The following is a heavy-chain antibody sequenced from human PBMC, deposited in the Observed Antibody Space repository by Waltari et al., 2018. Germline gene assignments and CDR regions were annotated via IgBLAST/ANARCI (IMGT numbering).Heavy chain of an antibody. V-gene: IGHV4-34*01. J-gene: IGHJ6*02. Sequence: QVQLQQWGAGLLKPSETLSLTCAVYGGSFSGYYWSWIRQPPGKGLEWIGEINHSGSTNYNPSLKSRVTISVDTSKNRVSLKLSSVTAADTAVYYCARGLRGVSYYYYYGMDVWGQGTTVTVSS. CDR3: ARGLRGVSYYYYYGMDV. D-gene: IGHD6-13*01. CDR2: INHSGST. CDR1: GGSFSGYY.